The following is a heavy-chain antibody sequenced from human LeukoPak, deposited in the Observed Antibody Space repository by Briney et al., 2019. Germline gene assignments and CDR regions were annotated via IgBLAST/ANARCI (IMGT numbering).Heavy chain of an antibody. D-gene: IGHD3-16*01. Sequence: SETLSVTCTVSGGSISSSSYYWGWIRQPPGKGLEWIGSIYYSGSTYYNPSLKSRVTISVDTSKNQFSLKLSSVTAADTAVYYCARQEGGWFDPWGQGTLVTVSS. V-gene: IGHV4-39*01. CDR3: ARQEGGWFDP. CDR2: IYYSGST. J-gene: IGHJ5*02. CDR1: GGSISSSSYY.